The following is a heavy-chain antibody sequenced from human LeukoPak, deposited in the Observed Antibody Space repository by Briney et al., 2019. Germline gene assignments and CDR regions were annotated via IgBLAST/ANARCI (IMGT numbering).Heavy chain of an antibody. Sequence: ASVKVSRKASGYTFTGYYMHWVRQAPGQGLEWMGWINPNSGGTNYAQKFQGRVTMTRDTSISTAYMELSRLRSDDTAVYYCARARGVVVVVAVHGMDVWGQGTTVTVSS. CDR1: GYTFTGYY. CDR3: ARARGVVVVVAVHGMDV. CDR2: INPNSGGT. V-gene: IGHV1-2*02. D-gene: IGHD2-15*01. J-gene: IGHJ6*02.